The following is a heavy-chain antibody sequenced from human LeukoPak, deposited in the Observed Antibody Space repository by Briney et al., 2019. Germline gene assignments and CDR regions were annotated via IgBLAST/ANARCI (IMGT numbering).Heavy chain of an antibody. D-gene: IGHD2-8*01. J-gene: IGHJ4*02. Sequence: APVKVSCKASGYTFTGYYMHWVRQAAGQGLEWMGWINPNSGGTNYAQKFQGRVILPRDTSIRTAYMALSRLREDDAAVYYCGSSVGVHLIYCWGQGTRVTVSS. CDR1: GYTFTGYY. CDR3: GSSVGVHLIYC. CDR2: INPNSGGT. V-gene: IGHV1-2*02.